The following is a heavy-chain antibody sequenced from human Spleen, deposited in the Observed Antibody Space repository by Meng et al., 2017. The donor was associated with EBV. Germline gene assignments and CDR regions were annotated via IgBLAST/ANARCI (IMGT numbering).Heavy chain of an antibody. D-gene: IGHD1-26*01. Sequence: QGRLGPSGAELKKPAAHLKDSVKAPYYTFPDNYSPWLRKAPAQGLEWMGRINPNSGGTNSAQKFQGRVTMTRGTSVSTAYMELSRLTSDDTAVYYCARYVGLRDFDYWGQGTLVTVSS. CDR1: YYTFPDNY. CDR2: INPNSGGT. J-gene: IGHJ4*02. CDR3: ARYVGLRDFDY. V-gene: IGHV1-2*06.